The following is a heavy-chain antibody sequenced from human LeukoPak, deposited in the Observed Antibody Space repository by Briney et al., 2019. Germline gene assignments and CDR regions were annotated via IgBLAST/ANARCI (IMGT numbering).Heavy chain of an antibody. CDR2: ISGSGGSI. D-gene: IGHD1-26*01. V-gene: IGHV3-23*01. CDR1: GFTFSSQG. Sequence: GGSLRHPCGASGFTFSSQGMSWVRQAPGKGLEWLSAISGSGGSIYYADSVKGRFTISRDNSKSTLYLQMDNLRVEDTALYYCAKEAWVYSGSFSDWGQGTLVTVSS. CDR3: AKEAWVYSGSFSD. J-gene: IGHJ4*02.